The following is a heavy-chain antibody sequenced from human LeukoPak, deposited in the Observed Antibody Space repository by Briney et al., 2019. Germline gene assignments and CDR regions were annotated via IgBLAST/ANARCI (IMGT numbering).Heavy chain of an antibody. CDR2: ICRSGGST. CDR1: GFTFNTYA. D-gene: IGHD1-1*01. V-gene: IGHV3-23*01. J-gene: IGHJ4*02. CDR3: AKGWNSIKYDS. Sequence: GGSLRLSCAASGFTFNTYAMSWVRQAPGKGLEWVSAICRSGGSTFHADSVKGRFTISKDNSKNTLYLQMNSLKAEETPVYYCAKGWNSIKYDSWGQGTLVTVSS.